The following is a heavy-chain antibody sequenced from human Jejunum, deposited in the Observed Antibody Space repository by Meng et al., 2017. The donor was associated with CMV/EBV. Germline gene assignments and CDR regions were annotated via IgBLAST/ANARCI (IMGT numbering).Heavy chain of an antibody. CDR3: ARVSTACGGHCSLF. V-gene: IGHV1-2*06. CDR2: IHPNSGDT. CDR1: GYSFTAYY. Sequence: SGYSFTAYYIHCWRQAPGKGLEWMGRIHPNSGDTDYAQRFQGRVIMTRDTSISTAYMELNSLRSDDTAMYYCARVSTACGGHCSLFWGQGTLVTVSS. D-gene: IGHD2-21*02. J-gene: IGHJ4*02.